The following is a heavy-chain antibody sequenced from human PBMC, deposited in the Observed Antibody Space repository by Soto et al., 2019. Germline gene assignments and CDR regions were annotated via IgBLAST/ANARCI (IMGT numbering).Heavy chain of an antibody. J-gene: IGHJ6*02. CDR1: GYTLTELS. Sequence: ASVKVSCKVSGYTLTELSMHWVRQAPGKGLEWMGSFDPEDGETIYTQTFQGRLTLTGDTSTDTAHMELSRLRSEDTAVYYCTTSLELPLGTDVWGQGTTVTVYS. CDR3: TTSLELPLGTDV. D-gene: IGHD1-7*01. V-gene: IGHV1-24*01. CDR2: FDPEDGET.